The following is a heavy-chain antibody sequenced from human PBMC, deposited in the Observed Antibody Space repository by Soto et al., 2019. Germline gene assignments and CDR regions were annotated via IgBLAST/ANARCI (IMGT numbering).Heavy chain of an antibody. J-gene: IGHJ4*02. CDR2: XSAYNXNP. Sequence: GXPVKVSCKASGFTFTSYGISWVRQAPGQWLEWMGWXSAYNXNPNYEKKLQXXVTMTKDXXKSKDYMEMRSLRSDDTAVYYCARDRGSYALDYWGQGTLVTVSS. V-gene: IGHV1-18*01. CDR3: ARDRGSYALDY. D-gene: IGHD1-26*01. CDR1: GFTFTSYG.